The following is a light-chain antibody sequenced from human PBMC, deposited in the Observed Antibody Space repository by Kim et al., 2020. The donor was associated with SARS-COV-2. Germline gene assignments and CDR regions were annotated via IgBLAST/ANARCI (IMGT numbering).Light chain of an antibody. J-gene: IGKJ1*01. CDR1: QSISSW. CDR3: QQYYSDWT. V-gene: IGKV1-5*03. Sequence: SASLGDRVSITCRASQSISSWLAWYQQKPGKAPKLLIYKASSLESGVPSRFSGSGSGTEFTLTISSLQAEDFATYFCQQYYSDWTFGQGTKVDIK. CDR2: KAS.